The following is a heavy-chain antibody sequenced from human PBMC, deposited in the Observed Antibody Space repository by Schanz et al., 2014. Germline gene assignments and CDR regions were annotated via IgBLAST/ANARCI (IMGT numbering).Heavy chain of an antibody. V-gene: IGHV3-74*01. Sequence: EVQLVESGGGFVQPGGSLRLSCAASGFMFSNYWMHWVRQSPGKGLVWVSRINNDGSSTAYPDAVKGRFTISRDNSKNTLYLQMNSLRAEDTAVYYCARGGPSFGGGMGIWGQGTLVTVSS. CDR1: GFMFSNYW. CDR3: ARGGPSFGGGMGI. CDR2: INNDGSST. J-gene: IGHJ4*02. D-gene: IGHD3-16*01.